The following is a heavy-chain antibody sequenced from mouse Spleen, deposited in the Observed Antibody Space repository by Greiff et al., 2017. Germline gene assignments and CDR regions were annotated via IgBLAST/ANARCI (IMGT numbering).Heavy chain of an antibody. Sequence: EVKLVESGGGLVQPGGSRKLSCAASGFTFSSFGMHWVRQAPEKGLEWVAYISSGSSTIYYADTVKGRFTISRDNPKNTLFLQMTSLRSEDTAMYYCARDDLDYWGQGTTLTVSS. CDR3: ARDDLDY. CDR1: GFTFSSFG. D-gene: IGHD2-12*01. CDR2: ISSGSSTI. V-gene: IGHV5-17*02. J-gene: IGHJ2*01.